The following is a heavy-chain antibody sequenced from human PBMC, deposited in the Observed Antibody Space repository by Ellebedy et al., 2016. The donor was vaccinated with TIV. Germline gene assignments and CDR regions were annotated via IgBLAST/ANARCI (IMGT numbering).Heavy chain of an antibody. CDR2: IIPIFGTA. V-gene: IGHV1-69*13. Sequence: SVKVSXXASGGTFSSYAISWVRQAPGQGLEWMGGIIPIFGTANYAQKFQGRVTITADESTSTAYMELSSLRSEDTAVYYCARALSGTVAFDIWGQGTMVTVSS. D-gene: IGHD3-10*01. CDR3: ARALSGTVAFDI. J-gene: IGHJ3*02. CDR1: GGTFSSYA.